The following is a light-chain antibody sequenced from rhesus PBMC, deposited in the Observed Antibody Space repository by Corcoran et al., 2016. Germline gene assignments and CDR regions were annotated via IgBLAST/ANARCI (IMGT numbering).Light chain of an antibody. J-gene: IGKJ4*01. CDR3: RQDYTWPLT. Sequence: EIVMTQSPVTLSLSPGESATLSCRASQSVSSDLAWFQQKPGQAPKLLIYGASRRATGISERFSGSGSGTDFTVTISSREPEDVGVYYCRQDYTWPLTFGGGTKVELK. V-gene: IGKV3-24*01. CDR1: QSVSSD. CDR2: GAS.